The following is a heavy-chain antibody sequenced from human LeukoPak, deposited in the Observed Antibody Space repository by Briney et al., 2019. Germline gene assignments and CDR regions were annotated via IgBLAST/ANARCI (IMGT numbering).Heavy chain of an antibody. CDR1: GYTFTIYA. J-gene: IGHJ5*02. CDR2: INAGNGNT. CDR3: ARLRWQSQYNWFDP. Sequence: ASVKVSCKASGYTFTIYAMHWVRQAPGQRLEWMGWINAGNGNTKYSQKFQGRVTITRDTSASTAYMELSSLRSEDTAVYYCARLRWQSQYNWFDPWGQGTLVTVSS. D-gene: IGHD2-21*01. V-gene: IGHV1-3*01.